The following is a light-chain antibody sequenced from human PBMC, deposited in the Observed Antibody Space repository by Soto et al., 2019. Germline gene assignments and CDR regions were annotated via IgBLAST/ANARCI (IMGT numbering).Light chain of an antibody. CDR2: DVN. J-gene: IGLJ3*02. V-gene: IGLV2-14*01. Sequence: QSALTQPASVSGSPGQSITISCTGSSSDIGAYNYVSWYQQHPGKAPKLMIYDVNNRPSGVSYRFSGSKSGSTASLTISGLQAEDEADYYCSSYTISRILVFGGGTKLTVL. CDR1: SSDIGAYNY. CDR3: SSYTISRILV.